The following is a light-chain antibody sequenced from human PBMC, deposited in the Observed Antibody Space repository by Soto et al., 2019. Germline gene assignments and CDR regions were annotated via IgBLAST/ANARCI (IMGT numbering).Light chain of an antibody. J-gene: IGKJ1*01. CDR3: HQYYNRPPWT. V-gene: IGKV3-15*01. CDR2: ATS. Sequence: EILMTQSPATLSVSPGDSATLSCRASRSVDTDLAWYQQKPGQAPRLLVFATSASATGAPDRLRGSRSGTDFPLTGSILQPEDYATYYCHQYYNRPPWTFGQGTKVDIK. CDR1: RSVDTD.